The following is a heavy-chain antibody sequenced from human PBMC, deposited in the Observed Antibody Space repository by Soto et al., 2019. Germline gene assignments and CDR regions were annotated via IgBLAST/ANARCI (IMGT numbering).Heavy chain of an antibody. J-gene: IGHJ4*02. Sequence: QVQLVQSGAEVKKPGSSVKVSCTASGGTFSSYAISWVRQAPGQGLEWMGGIIPIFGTANYAQKFQGRVTITADESTSTAYLEGSSLGSEDTAVYYCARIGSDYYDSSGYGYWGQGTLVTVSS. CDR1: GGTFSSYA. D-gene: IGHD3-22*01. CDR3: ARIGSDYYDSSGYGY. CDR2: IIPIFGTA. V-gene: IGHV1-69*01.